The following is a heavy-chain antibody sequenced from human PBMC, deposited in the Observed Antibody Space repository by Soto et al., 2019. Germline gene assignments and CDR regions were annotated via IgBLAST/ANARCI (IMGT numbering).Heavy chain of an antibody. V-gene: IGHV1-18*01. CDR3: ARKTGSSSWYFKSDDAFDI. CDR2: ISAYNGNT. J-gene: IGHJ3*02. CDR1: GYTFTSYG. Sequence: ASVKVSCKASGYTFTSYGISWVRQAPGQGLEWMGWISAYNGNTNYAQKLQGRVTMTTDTSTSTAYMELRSLRSDDTAVYYCARKTGSSSWYFKSDDAFDIWGKGTMVTVSS. D-gene: IGHD6-13*01.